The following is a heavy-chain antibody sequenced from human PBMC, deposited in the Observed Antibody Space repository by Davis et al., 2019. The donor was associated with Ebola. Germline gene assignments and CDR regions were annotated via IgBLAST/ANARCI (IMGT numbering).Heavy chain of an antibody. J-gene: IGHJ6*04. V-gene: IGHV4-59*01. D-gene: IGHD2-2*01. CDR3: ARGGYCSSTSCYAYYYYGMDV. CDR1: GGSISGYY. CDR2: IYHGGNT. Sequence: GSLRLSCTVSGGSISGYYWSWIRQPPGKGLEWIGFIYHGGNTNYNPSLKSRVTISVGPSENQFSLKLNSVTAADTAVYYCARGGYCSSTSCYAYYYYGMDVWGKGTTVTVSS.